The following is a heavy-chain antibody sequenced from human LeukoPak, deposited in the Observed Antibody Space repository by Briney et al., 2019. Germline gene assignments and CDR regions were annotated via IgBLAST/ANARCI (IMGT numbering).Heavy chain of an antibody. V-gene: IGHV4-39*07. D-gene: IGHD2-15*01. CDR2: IYYSGST. Sequence: PSETLSLTCTVSGGSISSSSYYWGWIRQPPGKGLEWIGSIYYSGSTYYNPSLKSRVTISVDTSKNQFSLKLSSVTAADTAVHYCARVGCSGGSWYSFGYWGQGTLVTVSS. J-gene: IGHJ4*02. CDR3: ARVGCSGGSWYSFGY. CDR1: GGSISSSSYY.